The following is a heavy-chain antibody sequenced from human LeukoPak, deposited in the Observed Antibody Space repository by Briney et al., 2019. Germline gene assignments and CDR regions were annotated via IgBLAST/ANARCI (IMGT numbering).Heavy chain of an antibody. J-gene: IGHJ4*02. D-gene: IGHD2/OR15-2a*01. Sequence: GGSLRLSCAASGFTFSDYYMSRIRQAPGKGLEWVSSISGSSSYIYYADSVKGRFTISRENSKNTLYLQMNSLRAEDTAVYYCAKDSAKKYDDYWGQGTLVTVSS. CDR3: AKDSAKKYDDY. CDR2: ISGSSSYI. CDR1: GFTFSDYY. V-gene: IGHV3-11*05.